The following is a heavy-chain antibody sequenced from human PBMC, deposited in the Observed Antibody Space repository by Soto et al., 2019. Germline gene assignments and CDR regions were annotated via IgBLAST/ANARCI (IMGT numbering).Heavy chain of an antibody. CDR3: VRDPNY. J-gene: IGHJ4*02. CDR1: GDSISSLNW. V-gene: IGHV4-4*02. Sequence: QVQLQESGPGLVKPSGTLSLTCTVSGDSISSLNWWSWVRQPPGKGLEWLGQIHHNGNTDYNASLKSRVTISIDKSKNQFSLNLNSVTVADTAVYYCVRDPNYWGQGTLVTVSS. CDR2: IHHNGNT.